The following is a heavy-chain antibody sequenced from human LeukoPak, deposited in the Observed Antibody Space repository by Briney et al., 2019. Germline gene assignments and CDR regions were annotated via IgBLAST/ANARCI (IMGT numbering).Heavy chain of an antibody. Sequence: SETLSLTCAVYGGSFSGYFWSWIRQSPGKGLEWIGEINHSGSTNYNPSLKSRVTISVDTSKNQFSLKLSSVTAADTAVYYCNGYYYDSPDPHYYMDVWGKGTTVTISS. CDR2: INHSGST. CDR1: GGSFSGYF. D-gene: IGHD3-22*01. CDR3: NGYYYDSPDPHYYMDV. J-gene: IGHJ6*03. V-gene: IGHV4-34*01.